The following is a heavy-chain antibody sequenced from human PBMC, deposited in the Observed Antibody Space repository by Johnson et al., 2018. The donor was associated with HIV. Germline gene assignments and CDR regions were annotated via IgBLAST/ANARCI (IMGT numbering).Heavy chain of an antibody. J-gene: IGHJ3*02. CDR1: GFTFSSYA. CDR3: ARIPARWYLNDAFDI. CDR2: ISYDGSNK. D-gene: IGHD6-13*01. V-gene: IGHV3-30*03. Sequence: LSCAASGFTFSSYAMSWVRQAPGKGLEWVAVISYDGSNKYYADSVKGRFTISRDNSKNTLYLQMNSLRAEDTAVYYCARIPARWYLNDAFDIWDQGTMVTVSS.